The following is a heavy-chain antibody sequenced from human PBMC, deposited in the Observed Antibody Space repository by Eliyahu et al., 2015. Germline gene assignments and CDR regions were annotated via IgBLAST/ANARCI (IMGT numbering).Heavy chain of an antibody. J-gene: IGHJ2*01. CDR2: IYYSGST. CDR1: GGPIXSSYY. V-gene: IGHV4-59*01. D-gene: IGHD4-17*01. CDR3: ARGSAGDYASYFDL. Sequence: QVQLQESGPGLVKPSETLSLTCXVXGGPIXSSYYWSWIRQPPGKGLEWIGYIYYSGSTNYNPSLKSRVTISVDTSKNQFSLKLSSVTAADTAVYYCARGSAGDYASYFDLWGRGTLVTVSS.